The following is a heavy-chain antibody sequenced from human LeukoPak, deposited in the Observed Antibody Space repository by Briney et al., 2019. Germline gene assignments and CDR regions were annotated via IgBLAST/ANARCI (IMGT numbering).Heavy chain of an antibody. J-gene: IGHJ4*02. V-gene: IGHV3-9*03. Sequence: PGGSLRLSCAASGFTFDDYAMHWVRQAPGKGLEWVSGISWNSGSIGYADSVKGQFTIYRDNAKNSLYLQMNSLRAEDMALYYCAKDARGYYGSGSSLFDYWGQGTLVTVSS. CDR3: AKDARGYYGSGSSLFDY. CDR2: ISWNSGSI. D-gene: IGHD3-10*01. CDR1: GFTFDDYA.